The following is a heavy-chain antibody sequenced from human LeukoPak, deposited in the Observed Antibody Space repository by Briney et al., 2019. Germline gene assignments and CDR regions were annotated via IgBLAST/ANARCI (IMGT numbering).Heavy chain of an antibody. CDR2: ISYDGSNK. CDR3: ARDHSGGGDDF. Sequence: GGSLSLSCAASGFIFSSYAMHWVRQAPVSGLEWVAVISYDGSNKYYADSVKGRFTISRDNSKNTLYLQMNSLRAEDTAVYYCARDHSGGGDDFWGQGTLVTVSS. CDR1: GFIFSSYA. J-gene: IGHJ4*02. D-gene: IGHD2-15*01. V-gene: IGHV3-30*04.